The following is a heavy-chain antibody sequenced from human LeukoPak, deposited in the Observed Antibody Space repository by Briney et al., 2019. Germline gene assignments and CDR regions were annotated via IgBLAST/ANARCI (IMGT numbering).Heavy chain of an antibody. CDR1: GFTFSSYS. CDR2: ISSSSSSYI. D-gene: IGHD1-1*01. V-gene: IGHV3-21*01. J-gene: IGHJ5*02. Sequence: GGSLRLSCAASGFTFSSYSMNWVRQAPGKGLEWVSSISSSSSSYIYYADSVKGRFTISRDNAKNSLYLLMYSLRAEDTAVYYCARAHNWNHEGFDPWGQGTLVTVSS. CDR3: ARAHNWNHEGFDP.